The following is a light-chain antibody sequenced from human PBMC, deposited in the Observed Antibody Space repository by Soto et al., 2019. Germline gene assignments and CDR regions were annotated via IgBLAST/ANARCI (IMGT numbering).Light chain of an antibody. CDR3: QQYYFWPPLT. V-gene: IGKV3-15*01. J-gene: IGKJ4*01. CDR1: QSVNSN. CDR2: DAS. Sequence: EIVMTQSPATLSLSPGERATLSCRASQSVNSNLAWYRQKPGQAPSLLISDASTRATSVTARFIGSGSGTAFSLTTSSLQAEDSVIYYCQQYYFWPPLTFGGGTKVEIK.